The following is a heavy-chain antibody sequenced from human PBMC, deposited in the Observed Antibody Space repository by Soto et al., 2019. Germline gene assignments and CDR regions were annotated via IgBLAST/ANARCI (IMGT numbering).Heavy chain of an antibody. D-gene: IGHD1-26*01. CDR3: ARDFPATTRAFDI. Sequence: SETLSLTCTVSGGSISSGDYYWSWIRQPPGKGLEWIGYIDFSGSTYYNPSLKSRLSISVDTSKNQFSLRLSSMTAADTAVYYCARDFPATTRAFDIWGQGTMVTVSS. V-gene: IGHV4-30-4*01. CDR2: IDFSGST. CDR1: GGSISSGDYY. J-gene: IGHJ3*02.